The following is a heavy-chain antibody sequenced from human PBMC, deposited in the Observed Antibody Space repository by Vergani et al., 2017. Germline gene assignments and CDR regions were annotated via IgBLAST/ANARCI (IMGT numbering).Heavy chain of an antibody. Sequence: QVQLVQSGAEVKKPGASVKVSCKASGYTFTSYAMHWVRQAPGQRLEWMGWINAGNGNTKYSQKFQGRVTITRDTSASTAYMELSSLRSEDTAVYYCATRSSGSYYYYYGMDVWGQGTTVTVSS. CDR1: GYTFTSYA. D-gene: IGHD1-26*01. V-gene: IGHV1-3*01. CDR3: ATRSSGSYYYYYGMDV. CDR2: INAGNGNT. J-gene: IGHJ6*02.